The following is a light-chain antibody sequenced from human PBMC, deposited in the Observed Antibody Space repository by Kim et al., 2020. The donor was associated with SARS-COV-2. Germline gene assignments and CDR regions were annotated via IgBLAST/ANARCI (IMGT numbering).Light chain of an antibody. V-gene: IGLV1-40*01. CDR2: GNS. CDR1: SSNIGAGYD. CDR3: QSYDSSLVGV. J-gene: IGLJ3*02. Sequence: QSVLTRPPSVSGAPGQRVTISCTGSSSNIGAGYDVHWYQQLPGTAPKLLIYGNSNRPSGVPDRFSGSKSGTSASLAITGLHAEDEADYYCQSYDSSLVGVFGGGTQLTVL.